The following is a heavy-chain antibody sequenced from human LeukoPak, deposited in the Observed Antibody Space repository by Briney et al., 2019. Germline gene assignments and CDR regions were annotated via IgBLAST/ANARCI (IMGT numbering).Heavy chain of an antibody. CDR2: INHSGST. V-gene: IGHV4-34*01. CDR1: GGSFSGYY. D-gene: IGHD6-13*01. Sequence: SETLSLTCAVYGGSFSGYYWSWIRQPPGKGLEWIGEINHSGSTNYNPSLKSRVTISVDTSKNQFSLKLSSVTAADTAVYYCARRSSWYRYNWFDPWGQGTLDTVSS. CDR3: ARRSSWYRYNWFDP. J-gene: IGHJ5*02.